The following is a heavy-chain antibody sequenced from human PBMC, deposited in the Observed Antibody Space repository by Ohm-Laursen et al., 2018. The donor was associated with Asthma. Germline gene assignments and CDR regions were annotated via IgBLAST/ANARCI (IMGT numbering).Heavy chain of an antibody. Sequence: SLRLSCAASGFIFDDYAMHWVRHVPGKGLEWVSGISWNSGTIVQADSVKGRFTISRDNAKNSLYLQMNSLRAEDTALYYCARDSQAMVTTEGLYFGMDAWGQGTTVTVSS. J-gene: IGHJ6*02. CDR1: GFIFDDYA. V-gene: IGHV3-9*01. CDR3: ARDSQAMVTTEGLYFGMDA. CDR2: ISWNSGTI. D-gene: IGHD4-17*01.